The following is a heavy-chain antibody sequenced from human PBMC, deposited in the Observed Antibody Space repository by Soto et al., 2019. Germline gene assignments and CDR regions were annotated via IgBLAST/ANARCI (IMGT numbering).Heavy chain of an antibody. CDR2: IWYDGSNK. J-gene: IGHJ6*02. CDR1: GFTFSSNG. V-gene: IGHV3-33*01. CDR3: ARGDGQWLVPNYYYYGMDV. Sequence: PGGSMKLSCAASGFTFSSNGMHWVRKAPGKGLEWVAVIWYDGSNKYYADSVKGRFTISRDNSKNTLYLQMNSLRAEDTAVYYCARGDGQWLVPNYYYYGMDVWGQGTTVTVSS. D-gene: IGHD6-19*01.